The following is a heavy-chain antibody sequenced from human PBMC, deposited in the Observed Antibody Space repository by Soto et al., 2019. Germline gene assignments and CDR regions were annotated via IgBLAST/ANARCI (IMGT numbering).Heavy chain of an antibody. CDR1: GFTFSSYA. CDR3: ARDYGDYLYYYYYYMDV. V-gene: IGHV3-23*01. J-gene: IGHJ6*03. D-gene: IGHD4-17*01. Sequence: EVQLLESGGGLVQPGGSLRLSCAASGFTFSSYAMSWVRQAPGKGLEWISAISGSGGSTYYADTVKGRFTISRDNSKNTLYLRMNSLRAEDTAVYYCARDYGDYLYYYYYYMDVWGKGTTVTVSS. CDR2: ISGSGGST.